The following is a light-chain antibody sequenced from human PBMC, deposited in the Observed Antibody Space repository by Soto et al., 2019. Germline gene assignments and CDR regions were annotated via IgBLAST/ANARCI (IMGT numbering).Light chain of an antibody. Sequence: QAVLTQPPSVSGAPGQMVTISCNGSSSNIGAGYDVHWYHQLPGTAPKLIIYGNSNRPSGVPDRFSGSKSGTSASLAITGLQAEDEAEYYCQAYDSSRSGVVFGGGTKLTVL. CDR1: SSNIGAGYD. CDR2: GNS. CDR3: QAYDSSRSGVV. J-gene: IGLJ2*01. V-gene: IGLV1-40*01.